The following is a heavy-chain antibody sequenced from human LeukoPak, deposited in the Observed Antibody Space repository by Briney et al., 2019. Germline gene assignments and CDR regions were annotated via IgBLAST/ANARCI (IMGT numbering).Heavy chain of an antibody. Sequence: ASVKVSCKASGGTFSSYAISWVRRAPGQGLEWMGGIIPIFGTANYAQKFQGRVTITADKSTSTAYMELSSLRSEDTAVYYCARYYYGSGSARAFDIWGQGTMVTVSS. V-gene: IGHV1-69*06. CDR3: ARYYYGSGSARAFDI. CDR2: IIPIFGTA. CDR1: GGTFSSYA. J-gene: IGHJ3*02. D-gene: IGHD3-10*01.